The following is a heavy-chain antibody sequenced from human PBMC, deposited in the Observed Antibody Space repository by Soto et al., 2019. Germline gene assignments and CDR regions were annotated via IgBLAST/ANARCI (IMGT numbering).Heavy chain of an antibody. D-gene: IGHD6-19*01. J-gene: IGHJ4*02. Sequence: EVQLLESGGGLVQPGGSLRLSCAASGFTFSSYAMSWVRQAPGKGLEWVSVISGSDGSTYYADSVKGRFTISRDNPNTTLCLQMTSVGAEARAVYSCARRTSGWYLDNWGQGTLVTVSS. CDR1: GFTFSSYA. V-gene: IGHV3-23*01. CDR2: ISGSDGST. CDR3: ARRTSGWYLDN.